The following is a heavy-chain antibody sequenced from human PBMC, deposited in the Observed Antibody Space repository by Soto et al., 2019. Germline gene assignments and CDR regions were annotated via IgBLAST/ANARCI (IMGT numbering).Heavy chain of an antibody. Sequence: RASVKVSCKASGYTFTSYDINWVRQATGQGLEWMGWMNPNSGNTGYAQKFQGRVTMTRNTSISTAYMELSSLRSEDTAVYYCARASFTYYDFWSGYFALYYYYYYGMDVWGQGTTVTVSS. CDR2: MNPNSGNT. CDR3: ARASFTYYDFWSGYFALYYYYYYGMDV. CDR1: GYTFTSYD. D-gene: IGHD3-3*01. J-gene: IGHJ6*02. V-gene: IGHV1-8*01.